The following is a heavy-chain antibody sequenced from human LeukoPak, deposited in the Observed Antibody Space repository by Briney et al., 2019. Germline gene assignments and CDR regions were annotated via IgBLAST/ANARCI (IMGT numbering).Heavy chain of an antibody. V-gene: IGHV3-23*01. J-gene: IGHJ3*01. CDR1: GFTFSSSA. CDR3: ARAAIDPYYDSSGYYGFDV. CDR2: ISASGGST. D-gene: IGHD3-22*01. Sequence: PGGSLRLSCAASGFTFSSSAMSWVRQVPGKGLEWVSGISASGGSTYYADSVKGRFTISRDNAKNSLYLQMNSLRAEDMAVYYCARAAIDPYYDSSGYYGFDVWGQGTMVTV.